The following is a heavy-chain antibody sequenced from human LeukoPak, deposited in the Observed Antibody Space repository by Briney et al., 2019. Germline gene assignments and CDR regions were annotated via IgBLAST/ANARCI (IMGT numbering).Heavy chain of an antibody. CDR3: ARGGIYGDYAVVKFDY. J-gene: IGHJ4*02. Sequence: SETLSLTCAVYGGSFSGYYWSWIRQPPGEGLEWIGEINHSGSTNYNPSLKSRVTISVDTSKNQFSLKLSSVTAADTAVYYCARGGIYGDYAVVKFDYWGQGTLVTVSS. V-gene: IGHV4-34*01. CDR1: GGSFSGYY. CDR2: INHSGST. D-gene: IGHD4-17*01.